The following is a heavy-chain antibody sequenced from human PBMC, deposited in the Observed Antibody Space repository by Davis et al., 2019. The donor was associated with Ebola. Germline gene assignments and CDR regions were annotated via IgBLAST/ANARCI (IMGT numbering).Heavy chain of an antibody. CDR1: GGSISSSSYY. CDR3: ARDAYYYYYYGMDV. CDR2: IYYSGST. Sequence: SETLSLTCTVSGGSISSSSYYWGWIRQPPGKGLEWIGSIYYSGSTYYNPSLKSRVTISVDTSKNQFSLKLSSVTAADTAVYYCARDAYYYYYYGMDVWGKGTTVTVSS. J-gene: IGHJ6*04. V-gene: IGHV4-39*07.